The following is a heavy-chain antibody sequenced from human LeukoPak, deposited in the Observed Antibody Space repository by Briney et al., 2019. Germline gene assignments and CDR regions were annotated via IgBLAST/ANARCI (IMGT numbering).Heavy chain of an antibody. CDR3: ARVACGGDCYSFDY. CDR1: GGTFSSYA. Sequence: ASVKVSCKASGGTFSSYAISWVRQVPGQGLEWMGRIIPILGIANYAQKFQGRVTITADKSTSTAYMELSSLRSEDTAVYYCARVACGGDCYSFDYWGQGTLVTVSS. V-gene: IGHV1-69*04. D-gene: IGHD2-21*02. CDR2: IIPILGIA. J-gene: IGHJ4*02.